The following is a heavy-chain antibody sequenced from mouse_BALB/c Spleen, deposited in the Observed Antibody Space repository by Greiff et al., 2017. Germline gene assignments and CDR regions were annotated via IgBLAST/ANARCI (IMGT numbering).Heavy chain of an antibody. V-gene: IGHV5-17*02. D-gene: IGHD2-10*02. J-gene: IGHJ4*01. CDR2: ISSGSSTI. CDR3: ARVGYGNYGAMDY. CDR1: GFTFSSFG. Sequence: EVQGVESGGGLVQPGGSRKLSCAASGFTFSSFGMHWVRQAPEKGLEWVAYISSGSSTIYYADTVKGRFTISRDNPKNTLFLQMTSLRSEDTAMYYCARVGYGNYGAMDYWGQGTSVTVSS.